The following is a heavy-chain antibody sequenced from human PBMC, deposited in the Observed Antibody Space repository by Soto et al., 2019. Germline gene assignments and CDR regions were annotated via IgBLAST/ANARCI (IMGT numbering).Heavy chain of an antibody. CDR2: INPDNGNT. D-gene: IGHD1-1*01. CDR1: GYTFTRYT. CDR3: ARGIATGQLDP. Sequence: QVQRVQSGAEVKKPGASVKISCKASGYTFTRYTMNWVRQAPGQRLEWMGWINPDNGNTKSSQKFQDRVIITRDTSASTAYMGLSSLRSEDTAVYYCARGIATGQLDPWGQGTLVTVSS. V-gene: IGHV1-3*01. J-gene: IGHJ5*02.